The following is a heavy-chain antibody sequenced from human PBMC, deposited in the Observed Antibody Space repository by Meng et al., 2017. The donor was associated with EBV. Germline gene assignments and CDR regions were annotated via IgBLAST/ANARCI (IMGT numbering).Heavy chain of an antibody. CDR3: NSGSHSPLDS. V-gene: IGHV3-23*01. CDR1: GFSFSNYA. CDR2: ISATSVDT. Sequence: EVQLLGSGGGLVHPGVSLRLSCAASGFSFSNYAMGWVRQAPGKGLEWVSGISATSVDTYYADSVKGRFAISRDNSKNTVTLHMNILRAEDTAIYYCNSGSHSPLDSWGQGTLVTVSS. J-gene: IGHJ4*02. D-gene: IGHD1-26*01.